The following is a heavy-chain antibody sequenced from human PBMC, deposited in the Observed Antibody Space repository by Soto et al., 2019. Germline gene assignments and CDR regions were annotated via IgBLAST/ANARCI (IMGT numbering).Heavy chain of an antibody. CDR3: AQVSQGIAAERNWLDP. J-gene: IGHJ5*02. CDR2: IYYSGST. V-gene: IGHV4-59*01. Sequence: PSETLSLTCTVSGGSISSYYWSWIRQPPGKGLEWIGSIYYSGSTNYNPSLKSRVTISVDTSKSQLSRKLSSVTAADTAAYYSAQVSQGIAAERNWLDPWGHGTLVTIYS. CDR1: GGSISSYY. D-gene: IGHD6-13*01.